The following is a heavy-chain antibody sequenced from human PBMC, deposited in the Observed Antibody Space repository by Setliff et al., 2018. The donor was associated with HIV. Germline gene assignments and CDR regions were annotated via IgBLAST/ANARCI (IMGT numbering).Heavy chain of an antibody. D-gene: IGHD3-22*01. CDR2: IFSSGST. Sequence: SETLSLTCTVSGGSISSYYWSWIRQPAGKGLEWIGRIFSSGSTSYNSSLKSRVTMSVDTSKNQFSLRLTSVTAADTAVYYCARDPVITMTVGPKFYFDYWGQGILVTVSS. CDR1: GGSISSYY. J-gene: IGHJ4*02. V-gene: IGHV4-4*07. CDR3: ARDPVITMTVGPKFYFDY.